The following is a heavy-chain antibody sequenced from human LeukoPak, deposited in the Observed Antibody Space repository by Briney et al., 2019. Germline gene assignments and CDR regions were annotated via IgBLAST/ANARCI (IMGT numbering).Heavy chain of an antibody. CDR2: IYHSGST. Sequence: RPSETLSLTCAVSGGSISSSNWWSGVRQPPGKGLEWIGEIYHSGSTNYNPSLKSRVTISVDKSKNQFSLNLSSVTAADTAVYYCASSQYYYDRSGYYPLDYWGQGTLVTVSS. V-gene: IGHV4-4*02. D-gene: IGHD3-22*01. CDR1: GGSISSSNW. CDR3: ASSQYYYDRSGYYPLDY. J-gene: IGHJ4*02.